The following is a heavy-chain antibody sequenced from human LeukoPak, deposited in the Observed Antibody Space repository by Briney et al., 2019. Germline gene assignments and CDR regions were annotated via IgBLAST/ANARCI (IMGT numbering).Heavy chain of an antibody. CDR2: ICSGGST. CDR3: ARSITMAPRFDY. V-gene: IGHV3-53*01. D-gene: IGHD3-10*01. Sequence: GGSLRLSCAASGFTVSSNYMSWVRQAPGKGLEWVSVICSGGSTYYADSVKGRFTISRDNSKNTLYLQMNSLRAEDTAVYYCARSITMAPRFDYWGQGTLVTVSS. J-gene: IGHJ4*02. CDR1: GFTVSSNY.